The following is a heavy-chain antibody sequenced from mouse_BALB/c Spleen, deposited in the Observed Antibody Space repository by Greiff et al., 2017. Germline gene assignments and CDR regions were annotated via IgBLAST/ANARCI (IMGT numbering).Heavy chain of an antibody. CDR3: ARERTARAPWFAY. J-gene: IGHJ3*01. Sequence: VQGVESGPGLVAPSQSLSITCTVSGFSLTSYGVHWVRQPPGKGLEWLGVIWAGGSTNYNSALMSRLSISKDNSKSQVFLKMNSLQTDDTAMYYCARERTARAPWFAYWGQGTLVTVSA. D-gene: IGHD3-2*01. CDR2: IWAGGST. V-gene: IGHV2-9*02. CDR1: GFSLTSYG.